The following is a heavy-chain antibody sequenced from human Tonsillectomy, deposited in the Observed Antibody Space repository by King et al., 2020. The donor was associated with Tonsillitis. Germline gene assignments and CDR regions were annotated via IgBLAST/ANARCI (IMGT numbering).Heavy chain of an antibody. D-gene: IGHD3-10*01. CDR2: ISGFNGNT. CDR1: GYTFTSYG. Sequence: VQLVESGAEVKKPGASVKVSCKASGYTFTSYGISWVRQAPGQGLEWMGWISGFNGNTYSVQRLQGRVTMTTDTSTSTAYMELRSLRSDDTAVYYCARDWGFGDSYYSCGMDVWGQGTTVTVSS. CDR3: ARDWGFGDSYYSCGMDV. J-gene: IGHJ6*02. V-gene: IGHV1-18*04.